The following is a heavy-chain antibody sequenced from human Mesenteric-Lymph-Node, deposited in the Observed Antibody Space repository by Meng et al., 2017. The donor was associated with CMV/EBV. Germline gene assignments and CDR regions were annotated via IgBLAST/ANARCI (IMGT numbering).Heavy chain of an antibody. Sequence: SETLSLTCTVSGGSISSSSYYWGWIRQPPGKGLEWIGSIYYSGSTYYNPSLKSRVTISVDTSKNQFSLKLSSVTAADTAVYYCAREKGHRPSDYDFWSGYYTDYYYYGMDVWGQGTTVTVSS. J-gene: IGHJ6*02. V-gene: IGHV4-39*07. D-gene: IGHD3-3*01. CDR1: GGSISSSSYY. CDR3: AREKGHRPSDYDFWSGYYTDYYYYGMDV. CDR2: IYYSGST.